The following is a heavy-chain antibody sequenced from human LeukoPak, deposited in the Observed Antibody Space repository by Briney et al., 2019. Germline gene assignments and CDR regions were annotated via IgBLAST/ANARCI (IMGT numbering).Heavy chain of an antibody. Sequence: SATLSLTCTVSGGSISSGSYYWSWIRQPAGKGLEWIGRIYTSGSTNYNPSLKSRVTISVDTSKNQFSLKLSSVTAADTAVYYCARDSPKGYYGSGSYYKSNYYYYYMDVWGKGTTVTISS. CDR3: ARDSPKGYYGSGSYYKSNYYYYYMDV. CDR1: GGSISSGSYY. V-gene: IGHV4-61*02. D-gene: IGHD3-10*01. CDR2: IYTSGST. J-gene: IGHJ6*03.